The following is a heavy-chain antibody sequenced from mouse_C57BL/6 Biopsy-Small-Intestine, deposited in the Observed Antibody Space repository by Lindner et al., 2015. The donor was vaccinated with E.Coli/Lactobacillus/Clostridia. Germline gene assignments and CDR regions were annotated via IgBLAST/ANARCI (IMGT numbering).Heavy chain of an antibody. CDR3: AKDVITGRPKNYYYYYGMDV. V-gene: IGHV1-26*01. Sequence: SVKVSCKTSGYTFTGYYMNWVRQAPGQGLEWMGWINLNSGGTNYVQKFEDRVTMTRDTSTSTVYMELSSLRSEDTAVYCCAKDVITGRPKNYYYYYGMDVWGQGTTVTVSS. D-gene: IGHD1-1*01. CDR2: INLNSGGT. CDR1: GYTFTGYY. J-gene: IGHJ1*01.